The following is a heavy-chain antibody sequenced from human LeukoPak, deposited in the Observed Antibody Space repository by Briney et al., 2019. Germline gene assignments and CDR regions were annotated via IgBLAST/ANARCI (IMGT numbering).Heavy chain of an antibody. CDR3: AKATYYYGSGSYIGIRYYFDY. CDR1: GFTFSSYA. J-gene: IGHJ4*02. D-gene: IGHD3-10*01. Sequence: GGSLRLPCAASGFTFSSYAMSWVRQAPGKGLEWVSAFSGTGGSTYYADSVKGRFTISRDNSKNTVHLQMNSLRAEDTAVYYCAKATYYYGSGSYIGIRYYFDYWGQGTLVTVSS. V-gene: IGHV3-23*01. CDR2: FSGTGGST.